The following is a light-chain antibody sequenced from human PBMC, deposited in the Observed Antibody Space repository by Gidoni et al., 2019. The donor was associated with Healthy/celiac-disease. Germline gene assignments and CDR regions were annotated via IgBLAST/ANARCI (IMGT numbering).Light chain of an antibody. CDR3: QQYNSDAT. J-gene: IGKJ1*01. V-gene: IGKV1-5*01. CDR1: QSISSW. CDR2: DAS. Sequence: DIQMTQSPSTLSASVGDRVTITCRASQSISSWLAWYQQKPGKAPKLLIYDASSLESGVPSRFSGSGSGTEFTLTISSLQPDDFATYYCQQYNSDATFGQXTKVEIK.